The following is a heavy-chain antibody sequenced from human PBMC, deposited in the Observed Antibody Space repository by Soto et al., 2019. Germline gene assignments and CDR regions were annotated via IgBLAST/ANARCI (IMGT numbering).Heavy chain of an antibody. V-gene: IGHV3-30*03. D-gene: IGHD3-22*01. CDR3: ARDQLYYNDISGRPLNAFDV. J-gene: IGHJ3*01. CDR1: GFTFSSYG. Sequence: GGSLRLSCAASGFTFSSYGMHWVRQAPGKGLEWVAVISYDGSTKYYADSVKGRFTISRDNAKNSLYLQMNSLRAEDTAVYYCARDQLYYNDISGRPLNAFDVWGQGKMVTVSS. CDR2: ISYDGSTK.